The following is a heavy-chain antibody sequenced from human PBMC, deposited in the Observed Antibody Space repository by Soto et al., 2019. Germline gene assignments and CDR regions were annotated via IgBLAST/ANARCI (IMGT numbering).Heavy chain of an antibody. CDR2: INHGGSA. D-gene: IGHD1-26*01. CDR1: GGSFSGYI. J-gene: IGHJ4*02. CDR3: ARGLISGSHYSGGWYYFDS. Sequence: SETLSLTCDVYGGSFSGYIWTWIRQTPGKGLQWIGQINHGGSANYNPSLKSRVTISVHTSKSQFSLELSSVTAADTAVYYCARGLISGSHYSGGWYYFDSWGQGTQVTVSS. V-gene: IGHV4-34*01.